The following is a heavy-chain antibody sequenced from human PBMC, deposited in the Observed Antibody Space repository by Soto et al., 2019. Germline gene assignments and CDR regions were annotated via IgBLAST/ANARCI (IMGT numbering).Heavy chain of an antibody. D-gene: IGHD4-17*01. J-gene: IGHJ4*02. CDR3: ARLRGPSYGYLDF. V-gene: IGHV3-48*01. CDR1: GFTSFSYYS. CDR2: ISGRGSPI. Sequence: GGSLRLSCAASGFTSFSYYSMNWVRQAPGKGLEWVVFISGRGSPIYYADSVRGRFTISRDNAKNSLSLEMNRLRVEDTAVYYCARLRGPSYGYLDFWGQGTLVTVSS.